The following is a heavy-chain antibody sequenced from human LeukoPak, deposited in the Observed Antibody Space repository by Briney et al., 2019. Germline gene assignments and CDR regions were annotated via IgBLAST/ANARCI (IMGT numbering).Heavy chain of an antibody. CDR3: ARVLAGRRGGTQGGAFDI. CDR2: INHSGST. Sequence: NPSETLSLTCAVYGGSFSGYYWSWIRQPPGKGLEWIGEINHSGSTNYNPSLKSRVTISVDTSKNQFSLKLSSVTAADTAVYYCARVLAGRRGGTQGGAFDIWGQGTMVTVSS. D-gene: IGHD6-19*01. CDR1: GGSFSGYY. V-gene: IGHV4-34*01. J-gene: IGHJ3*02.